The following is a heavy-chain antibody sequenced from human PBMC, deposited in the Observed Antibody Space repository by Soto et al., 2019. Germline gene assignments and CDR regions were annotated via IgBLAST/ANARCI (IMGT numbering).Heavy chain of an antibody. CDR2: IYYSGST. D-gene: IGHD2-21*02. J-gene: IGHJ5*02. V-gene: IGHV4-30-4*01. CDR1: GGSISSGDYY. CDR3: ARDIVVVTDLGGWFDP. Sequence: QVQLQESGPGLVKPSQTLSLTCTVSGGSISSGDYYWSWIRQPPGKGLEWIGYIYYSGSTYYNPSLKSRVTISVDTSKNQFSLKLSSVTAADTAVYYCARDIVVVTDLGGWFDPWGQGTLVTVSS.